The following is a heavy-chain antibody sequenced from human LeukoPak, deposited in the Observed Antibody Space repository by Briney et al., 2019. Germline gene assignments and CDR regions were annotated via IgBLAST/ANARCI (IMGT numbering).Heavy chain of an antibody. Sequence: GASVKVSCKASGGTFSSYAISWVRQAPGQGLEWMGGIIPIFGTANYAQKLQGRVTMTTDTSTSTAYMELRSLRSDDTAVYYCARGGYCSSTSCPSAFGQYFQHWGQGTLVTVSS. CDR1: GGTFSSYA. D-gene: IGHD2-2*01. CDR3: ARGGYCSSTSCPSAFGQYFQH. CDR2: IIPIFGTA. J-gene: IGHJ1*01. V-gene: IGHV1-69*05.